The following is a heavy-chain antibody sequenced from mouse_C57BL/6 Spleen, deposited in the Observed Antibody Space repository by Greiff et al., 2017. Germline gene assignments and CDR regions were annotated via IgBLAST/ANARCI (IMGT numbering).Heavy chain of an antibody. CDR2: ISYDGSN. CDR3: ARRLGRDYFDY. V-gene: IGHV3-6*01. CDR1: GYSITSGYY. Sequence: EVKLQESGPGLVKPSQSLSLTCSVTGYSITSGYYWNWIRQFPGNKLEWMGYISYDGSNNYNPSLKNRISITRDTSKNQVFLKLNSVTTEDTATYYCARRLGRDYFDYWGQGTTLTVSS. J-gene: IGHJ2*01. D-gene: IGHD4-1*01.